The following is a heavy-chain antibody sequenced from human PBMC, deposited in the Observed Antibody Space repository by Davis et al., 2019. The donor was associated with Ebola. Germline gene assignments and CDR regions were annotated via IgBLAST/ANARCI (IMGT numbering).Heavy chain of an antibody. J-gene: IGHJ4*02. D-gene: IGHD1-7*01. CDR2: IHHSSST. Sequence: PSETLSLTCTVSGYSISSGYYWGWIRQPPGKGLEWIGNIHHSSSTYYNPSLKSRVTISVDTSKNQFSLNLNNVTAADTAVYFCARQGVYITGTTSPFDYWGQGTLVTVSS. V-gene: IGHV4-38-2*02. CDR3: ARQGVYITGTTSPFDY. CDR1: GYSISSGYY.